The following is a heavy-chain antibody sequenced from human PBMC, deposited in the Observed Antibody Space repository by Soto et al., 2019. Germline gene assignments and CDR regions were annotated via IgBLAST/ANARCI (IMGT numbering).Heavy chain of an antibody. CDR3: ARDAQDDSSGYYSY. CDR1: GFTFSSYW. V-gene: IGHV3-7*05. Sequence: GGSLRLSCAASGFTFSSYWMSWVRQAPGKGLEWVANIKQDGSEKYYVDSVKGRFTISRDNAKNSLYLQMNSLRAEDTAVYYCARDAQDDSSGYYSYWGQGTLVTVSS. D-gene: IGHD3-22*01. CDR2: IKQDGSEK. J-gene: IGHJ4*02.